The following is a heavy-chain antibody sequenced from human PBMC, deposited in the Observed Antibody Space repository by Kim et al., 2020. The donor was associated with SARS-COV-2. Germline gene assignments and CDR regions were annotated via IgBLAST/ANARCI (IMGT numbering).Heavy chain of an antibody. D-gene: IGHD3-10*01. J-gene: IGHJ4*02. Sequence: KYNPSLESRVPISADTSKNQFSLSLTSVTAADTAVYYCAKHSGWKSYPLDYWGQGTLVTVSS. CDR3: AKHSGWKSYPLDY. V-gene: IGHV4-59*08.